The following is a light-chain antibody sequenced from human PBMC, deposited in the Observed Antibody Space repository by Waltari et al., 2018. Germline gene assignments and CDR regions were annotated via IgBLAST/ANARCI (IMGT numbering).Light chain of an antibody. J-gene: IGKJ4*01. CDR3: QQYEDWLPIT. Sequence: EIVMMQSPATVSVSPGERATLPCRASQSVTTRLAWFQQRPGQPPRVLIYGASTRAAGIPARFSGSGSGTEFTLTISSLQSEDFAVYYCQQYEDWLPITFGGGTKVEIK. V-gene: IGKV3-15*01. CDR2: GAS. CDR1: QSVTTR.